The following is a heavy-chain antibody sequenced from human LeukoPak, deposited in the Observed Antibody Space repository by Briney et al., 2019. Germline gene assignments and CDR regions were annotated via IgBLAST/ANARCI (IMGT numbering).Heavy chain of an antibody. Sequence: SETLSLTCAVNGGSFSGYYWSWIRQPPGKGLEWIGEINHSGSTNYSPSLKSRVTISVDTSKNQFSLKLSSVTAADAAVYYCARTTGLLDPDDYWGQGTLVTVSS. D-gene: IGHD1-14*01. CDR1: GGSFSGYY. CDR3: ARTTGLLDPDDY. V-gene: IGHV4-34*01. CDR2: INHSGST. J-gene: IGHJ4*02.